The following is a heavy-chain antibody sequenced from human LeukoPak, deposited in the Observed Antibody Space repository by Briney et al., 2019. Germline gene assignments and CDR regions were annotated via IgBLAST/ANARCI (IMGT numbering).Heavy chain of an antibody. Sequence: MPSETLSLTCTVSGGSISSSSYYWGWIRQPPGKGLEWIGEINHSGSTNYNPSLKSRVTISVDTSKNQFFLKLSSVTAADTAVYYCARDPERSLWFGGTGPRVLQTGRFDPWGQGTLVTVSS. J-gene: IGHJ5*02. D-gene: IGHD3-10*01. CDR3: ARDPERSLWFGGTGPRVLQTGRFDP. CDR2: INHSGST. V-gene: IGHV4-39*07. CDR1: GGSISSSSYY.